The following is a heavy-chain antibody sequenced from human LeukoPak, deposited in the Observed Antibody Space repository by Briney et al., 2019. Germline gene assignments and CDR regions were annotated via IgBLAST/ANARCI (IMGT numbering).Heavy chain of an antibody. CDR2: ISGSGGST. V-gene: IGHV3-23*01. CDR1: GFTFSSYA. D-gene: IGHD2-2*01. Sequence: GGSLRLSCADSGFTFSSYAMSWVRQAPGKGLEWVSAISGSGGSTYYADSVKGRFTISRDNSKNTLYLQMNSLRAEDTAVYYCAKAGVVVPAATTGLIDYWGQGTPVTVSS. J-gene: IGHJ4*02. CDR3: AKAGVVVPAATTGLIDY.